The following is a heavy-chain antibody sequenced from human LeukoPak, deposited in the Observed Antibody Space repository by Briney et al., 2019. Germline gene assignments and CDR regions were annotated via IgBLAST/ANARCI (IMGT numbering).Heavy chain of an antibody. V-gene: IGHV3-30*02. D-gene: IGHD3-10*01. J-gene: IGHJ5*02. CDR3: ARLWFGEGSFDWFDP. Sequence: PGGSLRLSCAASGFTFSSYGMHWVRQAPGKGLEWVAFIRYDGSNKYYADSVKGRFTISRDNSKNTLYLQMNSLRAGGTAVYYCARLWFGEGSFDWFDPWGQGTLVTVSS. CDR1: GFTFSSYG. CDR2: IRYDGSNK.